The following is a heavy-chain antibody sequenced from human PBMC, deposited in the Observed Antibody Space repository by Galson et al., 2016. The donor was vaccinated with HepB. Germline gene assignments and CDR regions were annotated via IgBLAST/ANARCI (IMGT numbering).Heavy chain of an antibody. J-gene: IGHJ5*02. V-gene: IGHV4-31*03. CDR2: IFHSGST. Sequence: TLSLTCTVSGASLRSGASYWTWIRQRPGKGLEWIGYIFHSGSTYYNPSLKSRLTMSVDTSQNQFSLKLTSVTAADTAVYYCAREGLRNNWFDPWGQGTLVTVFS. D-gene: IGHD5/OR15-5a*01. CDR3: AREGLRNNWFDP. CDR1: GASLRSGASY.